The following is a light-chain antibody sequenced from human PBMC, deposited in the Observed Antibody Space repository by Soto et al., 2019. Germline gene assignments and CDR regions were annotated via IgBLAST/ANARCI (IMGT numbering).Light chain of an antibody. V-gene: IGKV3-15*01. Sequence: EIVMTQSPATLSVSSGERATLSCRASQSISSNLAWYQQKPGQGPRLLIYDASTRATGIPARFSGSGSGTDFTLTISSLQPEDFAVYYCQQYNNWLKWTFGQGTKVEIK. CDR3: QQYNNWLKWT. J-gene: IGKJ1*01. CDR2: DAS. CDR1: QSISSN.